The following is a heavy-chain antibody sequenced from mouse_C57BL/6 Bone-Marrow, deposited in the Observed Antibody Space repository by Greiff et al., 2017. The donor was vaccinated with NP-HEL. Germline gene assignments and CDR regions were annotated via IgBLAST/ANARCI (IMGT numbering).Heavy chain of an antibody. D-gene: IGHD2-5*01. J-gene: IGHJ4*01. CDR1: GYTFTSYW. Sequence: VQLQQSGTVLARPGASVKMSCKTSGYTFTSYWMHWVKQRPGQGLEWIGAIYPGNSDTSYNQKFKGKAKLTAVTSASTAYMELSSLTNEDSAVYYCTSLYSNYLYAMDYWGQGTSVTVSS. CDR2: IYPGNSDT. V-gene: IGHV1-5*01. CDR3: TSLYSNYLYAMDY.